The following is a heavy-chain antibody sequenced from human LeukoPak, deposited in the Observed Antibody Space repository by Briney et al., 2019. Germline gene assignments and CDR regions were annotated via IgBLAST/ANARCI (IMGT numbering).Heavy chain of an antibody. Sequence: PGGSLRLSCAASVFTLDDYAMHWVRDAPGKGLEGVSLFSGDGVTTYYADSVKGRFTISRDNSKNSLYLQINSLRTEDTALYYCAKDAVRCLDYWGQGTLVTVSS. CDR3: AKDAVRCLDY. CDR1: VFTLDDYA. V-gene: IGHV3-43*02. D-gene: IGHD3-22*01. J-gene: IGHJ4*02. CDR2: FSGDGVTT.